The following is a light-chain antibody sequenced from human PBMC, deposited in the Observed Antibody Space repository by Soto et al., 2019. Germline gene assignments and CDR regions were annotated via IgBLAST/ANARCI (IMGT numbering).Light chain of an antibody. V-gene: IGLV2-14*03. CDR2: DVS. CDR1: SSDVGGYNY. Sequence: QSVLTQPASVSGSPGQSITISCTGTSSDVGGYNYVSWYQQHPGRAPKLIIYDVSDRPSGVSDRFSGSKSGNTASLTISGLQAEDEADYYCSSYTSSSNVIFGGGTQLTVL. CDR3: SSYTSSSNVI. J-gene: IGLJ2*01.